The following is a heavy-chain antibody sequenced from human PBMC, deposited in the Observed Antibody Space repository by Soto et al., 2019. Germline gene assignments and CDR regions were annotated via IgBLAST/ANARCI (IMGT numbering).Heavy chain of an antibody. Sequence: QLQLQESGSGLVKPSQTLSLTCAVSGGSISSGGYSWSWIRQPPGKGLEWIGYIYHSGSTYYNPSLKSRVTISVDRSKIQFSLKRSSVTAADTAVYYCARENNVLPGGYFYYWGQGTLVTVSS. V-gene: IGHV4-30-2*01. D-gene: IGHD3-10*01. J-gene: IGHJ4*02. CDR1: GGSISSGGYS. CDR2: IYHSGST. CDR3: ARENNVLPGGYFYY.